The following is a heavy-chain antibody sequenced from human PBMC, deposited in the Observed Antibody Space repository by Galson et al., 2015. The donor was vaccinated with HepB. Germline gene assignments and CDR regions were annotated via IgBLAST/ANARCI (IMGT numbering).Heavy chain of an antibody. CDR3: AKDSLYCSGGSCYSWETNIDY. J-gene: IGHJ4*02. D-gene: IGHD2-15*01. CDR1: GFTFSSYG. Sequence: SLRLSCAASGFTFSSYGMHWVRQAPGKGLEWVAVISYDGSNKYYADSVKGRFTISRDNSKNTLYLQMNSLRAEDTAVYYCAKDSLYCSGGSCYSWETNIDYWGQGTLVTVSS. V-gene: IGHV3-30*18. CDR2: ISYDGSNK.